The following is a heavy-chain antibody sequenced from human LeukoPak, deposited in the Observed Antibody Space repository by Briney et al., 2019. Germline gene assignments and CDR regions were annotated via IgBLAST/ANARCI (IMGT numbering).Heavy chain of an antibody. Sequence: PGGSLRLSCAASGFTFSSYSMNWVRQAPGKGLEWASSISSSSSYIYYADSVKGRFTISRDNAKNSLYLQMNSLRAEDTAVYYCARDGKIGLVIPIDYWGQGTLVTVSS. V-gene: IGHV3-21*01. D-gene: IGHD3/OR15-3a*01. CDR2: ISSSSSYI. CDR1: GFTFSSYS. J-gene: IGHJ4*02. CDR3: ARDGKIGLVIPIDY.